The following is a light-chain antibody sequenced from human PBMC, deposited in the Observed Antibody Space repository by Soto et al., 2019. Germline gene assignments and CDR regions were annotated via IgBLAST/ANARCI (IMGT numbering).Light chain of an antibody. CDR2: GNS. Sequence: QSVLTQPPSVSGAPGQSVTISCTGSSSSIGAGYDVHWYQQLPGTAPKLLIYGNSNRPSGVPDRFSGSKSGTSASLAITGLQAEDEAAYYCQSCDSSMSGPDVVFGGGTKVTVL. V-gene: IGLV1-40*01. CDR1: SSSIGAGYD. CDR3: QSCDSSMSGPDVV. J-gene: IGLJ2*01.